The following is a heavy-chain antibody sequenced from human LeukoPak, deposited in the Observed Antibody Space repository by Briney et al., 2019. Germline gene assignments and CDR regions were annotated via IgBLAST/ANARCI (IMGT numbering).Heavy chain of an antibody. CDR3: ARDSTILWFGEQGGDFDY. J-gene: IGHJ4*02. CDR1: GFTFSSYA. D-gene: IGHD3-10*01. V-gene: IGHV3-21*01. Sequence: GSLRLSCAASGFTFSSYAMHWVRQAPGKGLEWVSSISSSSSYIYYADSVKGRFTISRDNAKNSLYLQMNSLRAEDTAVYYCARDSTILWFGEQGGDFDYWGQGTLVTVSS. CDR2: ISSSSSYI.